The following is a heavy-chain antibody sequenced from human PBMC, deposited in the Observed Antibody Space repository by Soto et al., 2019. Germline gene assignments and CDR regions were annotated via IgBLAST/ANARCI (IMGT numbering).Heavy chain of an antibody. CDR3: ARGVVVPAATGKSWFDP. CDR1: GYTFTSKG. J-gene: IGHJ5*02. Sequence: ASVKVSCKASGYTFTSKGITWVRQAPGQGLEWMGWISTYNGNTNYAQKLQGRVIMTTHTSTNTVYMELRSLRSDDTAVYYCARGVVVPAATGKSWFDPWGQGTLVTVSS. D-gene: IGHD2-2*01. V-gene: IGHV1-18*01. CDR2: ISTYNGNT.